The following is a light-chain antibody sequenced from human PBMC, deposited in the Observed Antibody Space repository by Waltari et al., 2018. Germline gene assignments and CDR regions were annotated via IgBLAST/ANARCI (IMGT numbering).Light chain of an antibody. J-gene: IGLJ2*01. V-gene: IGLV2-8*01. CDR3: SSYAGSNTYVL. CDR1: RSDVGGYNY. Sequence: QSALTQPPSASGSPGQSVTISCTGTRSDVGGYNYVPWYQQHPGKVPKLVIFEVSKRPSGVPDRFSGSRSGNTASLTVSGLQAEDEADYYCSSYAGSNTYVLFGGGTKLTVL. CDR2: EVS.